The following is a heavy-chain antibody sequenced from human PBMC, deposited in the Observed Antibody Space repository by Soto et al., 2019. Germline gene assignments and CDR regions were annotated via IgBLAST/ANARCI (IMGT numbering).Heavy chain of an antibody. J-gene: IGHJ4*02. Sequence: QVQLQESGPGLVKPSQTLSLTCTVSGGSISSGGYYWSWIRQHPGKGLEWIGYIYYSGSTYYNPSLQSRVTIAVETSKNQFSLTLISVSAADTAVYYCARSYGDYALFWYWGQGTLVTFSS. V-gene: IGHV4-31*03. D-gene: IGHD4-17*01. CDR1: GGSISSGGYY. CDR3: ARSYGDYALFWY. CDR2: IYYSGST.